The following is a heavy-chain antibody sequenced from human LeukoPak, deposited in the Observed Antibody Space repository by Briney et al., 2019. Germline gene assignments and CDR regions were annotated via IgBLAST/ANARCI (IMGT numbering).Heavy chain of an antibody. CDR1: GFTVSSNY. CDR2: IYSGGST. D-gene: IGHD4-17*01. V-gene: IGHV3-53*05. J-gene: IGHJ4*02. Sequence: GGSLRLSCAASGFTVSSNYMSRVRQAPGKGLEWVSVIYSGGSTYYADSVKGRFTISRDNSKNTLYLQMNSLRTEDTAVYSCARDGDFNGADFDYWGQGTLVTVSS. CDR3: ARDGDFNGADFDY.